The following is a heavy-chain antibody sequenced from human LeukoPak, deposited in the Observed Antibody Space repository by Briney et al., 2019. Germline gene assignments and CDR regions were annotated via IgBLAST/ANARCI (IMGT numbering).Heavy chain of an antibody. D-gene: IGHD4-17*01. CDR2: VWYDGSNQ. CDR1: GFSFSSCA. Sequence: PGGSLRLSCAASGFSFSSCAMHWVRQAPGKGLEWVAVVWYDGSNQYYADSVRGRFTISRDNSENTLHLQMNSLRAEDTAAYYCVKSGPDFGDLPSEYYFDFWGQGTLVTVSS. V-gene: IGHV3-33*06. CDR3: VKSGPDFGDLPSEYYFDF. J-gene: IGHJ4*02.